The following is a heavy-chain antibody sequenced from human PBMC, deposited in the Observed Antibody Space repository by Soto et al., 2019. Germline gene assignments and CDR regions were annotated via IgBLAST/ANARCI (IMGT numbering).Heavy chain of an antibody. CDR2: INHSGST. Sequence: SETLSLTCAVYGGSFSGYYWSWIRQPPGKGLEWIGEINHSGSTNYNPSLKSRVTISVDTSKNQFSLKLSSVTAADTAVYYCASGDDFWSGYFDYWGQGTLVTVSS. CDR1: GGSFSGYY. D-gene: IGHD3-3*01. V-gene: IGHV4-34*01. CDR3: ASGDDFWSGYFDY. J-gene: IGHJ4*02.